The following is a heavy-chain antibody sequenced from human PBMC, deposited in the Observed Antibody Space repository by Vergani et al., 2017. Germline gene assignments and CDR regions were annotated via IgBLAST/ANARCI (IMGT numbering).Heavy chain of an antibody. J-gene: IGHJ6*03. CDR2: IIPIFGTA. D-gene: IGHD5-18*01. CDR1: GGTFSSYA. CDR3: ARDRGSGYSYGPMYYYDYMDV. V-gene: IGHV1-69*01. Sequence: QVQLVQSGAEVKKPGSSVKVSCKASGGTFSSYAISWVRQAPGQGLEWMGGIIPIFGTANYAQKFQGRVTITADESTSTAYMELSSLRSEDTAVYYCARDRGSGYSYGPMYYYDYMDVWGKGTTVTVSS.